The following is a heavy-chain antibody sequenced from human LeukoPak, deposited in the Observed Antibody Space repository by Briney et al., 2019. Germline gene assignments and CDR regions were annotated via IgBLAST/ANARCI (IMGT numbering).Heavy chain of an antibody. V-gene: IGHV3-21*01. Sequence: PGRSLRLSCAASGFTFSSYSMNWVRQAPGKGLEWVSSISSSSSYIYYADSVKGRFTISRDNAKNSLYLQMNSLRAEDTAVYYCARGWPGDWSGYYRGGPNWFDPWGQGTLVTVSS. CDR2: ISSSSSYI. J-gene: IGHJ5*02. CDR3: ARGWPGDWSGYYRGGPNWFDP. D-gene: IGHD3-3*01. CDR1: GFTFSSYS.